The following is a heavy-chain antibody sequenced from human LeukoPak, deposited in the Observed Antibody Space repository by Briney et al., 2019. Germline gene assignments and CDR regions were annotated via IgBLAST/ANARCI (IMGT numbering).Heavy chain of an antibody. CDR1: GGTFSSYA. V-gene: IGHV1-69*05. J-gene: IGHJ4*02. D-gene: IGHD6-19*01. Sequence: SVKVSCKASGGTFSSYAISWVRQAPGQGLERMGGIIPIFGTANYAQKFQGRVTITTDESTSTAYMELSSLRSEDTAVYYCARGLRDRSSGWYGYSLYFDYWGQGTLVTVSS. CDR2: IIPIFGTA. CDR3: ARGLRDRSSGWYGYSLYFDY.